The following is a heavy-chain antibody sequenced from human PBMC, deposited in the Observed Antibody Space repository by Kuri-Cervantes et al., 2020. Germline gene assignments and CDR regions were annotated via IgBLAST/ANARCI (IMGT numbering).Heavy chain of an antibody. Sequence: GGSLRLSCAASGFTFSSYGMNWVRQAPGKGLEWVSYMSSSSSTIYYADSVKGRFTISRDNAKNALYLQMKSLRAEDTAVYYCARARTMVRGLWWFDRWGQGTLVTVSS. J-gene: IGHJ5*02. CDR2: MSSSSSTI. D-gene: IGHD3-10*01. CDR3: ARARTMVRGLWWFDR. V-gene: IGHV3-48*01. CDR1: GFTFSSYG.